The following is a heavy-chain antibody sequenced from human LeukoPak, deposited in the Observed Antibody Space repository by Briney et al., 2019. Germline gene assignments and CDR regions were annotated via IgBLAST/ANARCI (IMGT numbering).Heavy chain of an antibody. J-gene: IGHJ4*02. CDR1: GYTFTSYG. D-gene: IGHD1-7*01. V-gene: IGHV1-18*01. CDR2: ISAYNGNT. Sequence: ASVTVSCTASGYTFTSYGISWVRQAPGQGLEWMGWISAYNGNTNYAQKLQGRVTMTTDTSTSTAYMELRSLRSDDTAVYYCARDWNYWVPFDYWGQGTLVTVSS. CDR3: ARDWNYWVPFDY.